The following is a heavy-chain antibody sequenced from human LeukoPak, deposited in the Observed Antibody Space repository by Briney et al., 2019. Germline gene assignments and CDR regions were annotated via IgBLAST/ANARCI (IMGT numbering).Heavy chain of an antibody. D-gene: IGHD3-22*01. CDR3: ARNYYDSSFIYYYYYMDV. CDR2: INHSGST. CDR1: GGSFSGYY. V-gene: IGHV4-34*01. Sequence: PSETLSLTCAVYGGSFSGYYWSWIRLPPGKGLEWIGEINHSGSTNYNPSLKSRVTISVDTSKNQFSLKLSSVTAADTAVYYCARNYYDSSFIYYYYYMDVWGKGTTVTVSS. J-gene: IGHJ6*03.